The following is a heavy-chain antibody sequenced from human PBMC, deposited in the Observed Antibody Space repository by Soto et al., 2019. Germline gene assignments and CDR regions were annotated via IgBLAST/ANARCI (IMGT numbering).Heavy chain of an antibody. CDR2: IIPIFGTA. CDR3: ARALYCSSTSCYTIGFDP. D-gene: IGHD2-2*02. CDR1: GGTFSSYA. J-gene: IGHJ5*02. Sequence: QVQLVQSGAEVKKPGSSVKVSCKASGGTFSSYAISWVRQAPGQGLEWMGGIIPIFGTANYAQKFQGRVTITADESTSTAYMELSSLRSEDTAVYYCARALYCSSTSCYTIGFDPWGQGTLVTVSS. V-gene: IGHV1-69*01.